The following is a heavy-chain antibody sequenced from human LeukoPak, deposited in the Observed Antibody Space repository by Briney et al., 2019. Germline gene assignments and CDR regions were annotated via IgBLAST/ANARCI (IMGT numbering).Heavy chain of an antibody. CDR1: GGSITSYY. Sequence: SETLSLTCTVSGGSITSYYWSWIRQPPGKGLEWIGYIYYGGNTNYNPSLKSRVTISVDTSKNQFSLNLRSVTAADTAMYYCARVSGYDWESFYDYWGQGSLVTVSS. V-gene: IGHV4-59*01. J-gene: IGHJ4*02. CDR2: IYYGGNT. CDR3: ARVSGYDWESFYDY. D-gene: IGHD5-12*01.